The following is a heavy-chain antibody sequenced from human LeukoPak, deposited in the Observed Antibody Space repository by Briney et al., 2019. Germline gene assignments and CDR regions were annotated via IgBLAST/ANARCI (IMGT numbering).Heavy chain of an antibody. V-gene: IGHV3-66*01. J-gene: IGHJ4*02. Sequence: GGSPRLSCAASGFTVRTNYMSWVRQAPGKGLEWVSLLYAGGSAYYADSVKGRFTISRDNSKNTLYLQMNSLRAEDTAVYYCARAPKNAHFDYWGQGTLVTVSS. CDR1: GFTVRTNY. CDR3: ARAPKNAHFDY. D-gene: IGHD2/OR15-2a*01. CDR2: LYAGGSA.